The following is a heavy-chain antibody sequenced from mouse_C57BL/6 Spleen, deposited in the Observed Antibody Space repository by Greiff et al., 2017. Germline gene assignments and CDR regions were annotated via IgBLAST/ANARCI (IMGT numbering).Heavy chain of an antibody. D-gene: IGHD1-1*01. J-gene: IGHJ4*01. Sequence: QVQLKQPGAELVKPGASVKLSCKASGYTFTSYWMHWVKQRPGRGLEWIGRIDPNSGGTKYNEKFKSKATLTVDKPSSTAYMQLSSLTSEDSAVYYCARYYYGSSSYYYAMDYWGQGTSVTVSS. CDR1: GYTFTSYW. CDR3: ARYYYGSSSYYYAMDY. CDR2: IDPNSGGT. V-gene: IGHV1-72*01.